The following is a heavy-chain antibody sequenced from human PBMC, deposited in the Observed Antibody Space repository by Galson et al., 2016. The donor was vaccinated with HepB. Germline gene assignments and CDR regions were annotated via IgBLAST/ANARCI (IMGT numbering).Heavy chain of an antibody. Sequence: SVKVSCKASGYDFDVYGISWVRQAPGQGLEWMGWIGSQNDDTDYAQKFQGRITMTTDTSTDTAYMELRSLRSDDTAVYYCARAGAAVTRFSDYWGQGTLVIVSS. J-gene: IGHJ4*02. V-gene: IGHV1-18*01. CDR2: IGSQNDDT. CDR3: ARAGAAVTRFSDY. D-gene: IGHD4-17*01. CDR1: GYDFDVYG.